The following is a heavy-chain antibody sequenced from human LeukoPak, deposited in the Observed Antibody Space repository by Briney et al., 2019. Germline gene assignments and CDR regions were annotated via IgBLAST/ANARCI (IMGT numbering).Heavy chain of an antibody. Sequence: GGSLRLSCAASGFTFSSYAMSWVRQVPGKGLEWVSAISNNGGYTYYADSVQGRFTISRDNSKSTLCLQMNSLRAEDTAVYYCAKQLGYCSDGSCYFPYWGQGTLVTVSS. V-gene: IGHV3-23*01. J-gene: IGHJ4*02. CDR3: AKQLGYCSDGSCYFPY. CDR2: ISNNGGYT. CDR1: GFTFSSYA. D-gene: IGHD2-15*01.